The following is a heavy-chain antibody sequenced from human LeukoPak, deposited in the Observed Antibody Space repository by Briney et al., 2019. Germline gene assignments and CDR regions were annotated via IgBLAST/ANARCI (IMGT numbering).Heavy chain of an antibody. Sequence: GGSLRLSCAASGFTFSSYAMTWVRQAPGKGLEWVSGISGSGGSTYYADSVKGRFTISRDNSKNTLYLQMNSLRAEDTAVYYCASAALRPILWFGELLALDYWGQGTLVTVSS. J-gene: IGHJ4*02. CDR2: ISGSGGST. V-gene: IGHV3-23*01. D-gene: IGHD3-10*01. CDR3: ASAALRPILWFGELLALDY. CDR1: GFTFSSYA.